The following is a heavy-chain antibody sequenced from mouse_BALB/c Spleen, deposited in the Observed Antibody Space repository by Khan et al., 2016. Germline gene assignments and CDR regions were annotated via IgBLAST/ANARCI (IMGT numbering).Heavy chain of an antibody. CDR1: GYTFTSYW. V-gene: IGHV1-7*01. CDR2: INPSTGYT. CDR3: ARYGNTMDY. D-gene: IGHD2-10*02. Sequence: VQLQESGAELAKPGASVKMSCKASGYTFTSYWMHWVKQRPGKGLEWIGYINPSTGYTEYNQKFKDKATLTADKSSSTAYMQLSSLTSEDSAVYYCARYGNTMDYWGQGTSVTVSS. J-gene: IGHJ4*01.